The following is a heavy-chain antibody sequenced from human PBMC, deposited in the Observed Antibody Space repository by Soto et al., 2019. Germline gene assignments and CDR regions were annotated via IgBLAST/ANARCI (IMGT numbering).Heavy chain of an antibody. J-gene: IGHJ5*02. Sequence: QVQLVESGGGVVQPGRSLRLSCAADRFTFSSYAMQWVRQAPGKGLEWVAVISYDGSNKYYADSVKGRFTISRDNSKNTLYLQMNSLRAEDTAVYYCAIVSTNCISTSCYGGRDWFDPWGQGTLVTVSS. D-gene: IGHD2-2*01. V-gene: IGHV3-30-3*01. CDR3: AIVSTNCISTSCYGGRDWFDP. CDR2: ISYDGSNK. CDR1: RFTFSSYA.